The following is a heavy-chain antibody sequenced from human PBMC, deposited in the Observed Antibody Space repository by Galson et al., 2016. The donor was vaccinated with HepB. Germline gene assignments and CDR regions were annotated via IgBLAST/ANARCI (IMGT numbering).Heavy chain of an antibody. CDR2: DSMDGRRK. CDR3: AKRHEYCPAVGCSVDY. D-gene: IGHD2/OR15-2a*01. CDR1: GFSFSNYG. V-gene: IGHV3-30*18. J-gene: IGHJ4*02. Sequence: SLRLSCAASGFSFSNYGMHWVRQAPGKGLERVAADSMDGRRKFYADSVKGRFTISRDNSNNMLFLQMSSLRTDDTAIYYCAKRHEYCPAVGCSVDYWGQGTLVSVS.